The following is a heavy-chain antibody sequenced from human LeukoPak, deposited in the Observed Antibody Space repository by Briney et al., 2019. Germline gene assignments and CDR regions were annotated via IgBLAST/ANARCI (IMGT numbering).Heavy chain of an antibody. J-gene: IGHJ4*02. CDR3: ARVEYSSGRGDY. Sequence: ASVKVSCKAGDYSFIDYGLTWVRQAPGQGLVWMGWISTHSGDTNYAQNFQGRVTSTRDTSTSTAYMDLNNLTPDDTAVYYCARVEYSSGRGDYWGQGTVVTVSS. V-gene: IGHV1-18*01. CDR1: DYSFIDYG. D-gene: IGHD3-22*01. CDR2: ISTHSGDT.